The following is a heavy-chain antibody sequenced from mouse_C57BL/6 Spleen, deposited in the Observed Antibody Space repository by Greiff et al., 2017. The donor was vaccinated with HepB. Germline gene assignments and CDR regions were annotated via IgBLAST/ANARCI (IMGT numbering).Heavy chain of an antibody. CDR2: IDPSDSET. J-gene: IGHJ3*01. D-gene: IGHD4-1*01. CDR1: GYTFTSYW. CDR3: ALTGTGAWFAY. V-gene: IGHV1-52*01. Sequence: QVQLQQPGAELVRPGSSVKLSCKASGYTFTSYWMHWVKQRPIQGLEWIGNIDPSDSETHYNQKFKDKATLTVDKSSSTAYMQLSSLTSEDSAVYYCALTGTGAWFAYWGQGTLVTVSA.